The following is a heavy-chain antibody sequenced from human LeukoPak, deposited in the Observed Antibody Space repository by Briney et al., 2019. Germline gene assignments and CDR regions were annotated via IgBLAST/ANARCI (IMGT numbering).Heavy chain of an antibody. CDR2: INPNSGGT. CDR3: ARGGYCSSTSCYGLVWFDP. Sequence: ASVKVSCKASGYTFTGYYMHRVRQAPGQGLEWMGWINPNSGGTNYAQKFQGRVTMTRDTSISTAYMELSRLRSDDTAVYYCARGGYCSSTSCYGLVWFDPWGQGTLSPSPQ. J-gene: IGHJ5*02. D-gene: IGHD2-2*01. CDR1: GYTFTGYY. V-gene: IGHV1-2*02.